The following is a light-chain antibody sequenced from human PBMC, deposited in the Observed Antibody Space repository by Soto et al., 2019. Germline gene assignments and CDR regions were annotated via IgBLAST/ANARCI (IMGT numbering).Light chain of an antibody. J-gene: IGKJ3*01. CDR3: QQANSFPLT. Sequence: DIQMTQSPSSVSASVGDRVTITCRASQGIGSWLGWYQQKPGKAPKLLIYAAASLQSGVPSRFSATFSGTEFTLTISSLQPEDLATYFRQQANSFPLTFGPGTKVDLK. CDR1: QGIGSW. CDR2: AAA. V-gene: IGKV1-12*01.